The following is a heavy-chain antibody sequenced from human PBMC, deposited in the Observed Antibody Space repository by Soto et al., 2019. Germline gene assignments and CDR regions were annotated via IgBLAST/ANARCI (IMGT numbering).Heavy chain of an antibody. CDR1: GGSISSSSYY. D-gene: IGHD6-13*01. V-gene: IGHV4-39*01. Sequence: QLQLQESGPGLVKPSETLSLTCTVSGGSISSSSYYWGWIRQPPGKWLEWIGSIYYSGSTYYNPSLKTRVTISVDTSKNQFSLKLSSVTAADTAVYYCARTGSSSWLDYWGQGTLVTVSS. CDR3: ARTGSSSWLDY. J-gene: IGHJ4*02. CDR2: IYYSGST.